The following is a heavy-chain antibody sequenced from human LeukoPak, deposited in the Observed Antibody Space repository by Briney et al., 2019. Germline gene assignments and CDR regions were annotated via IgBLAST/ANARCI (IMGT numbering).Heavy chain of an antibody. J-gene: IGHJ4*02. CDR3: ARAETYYYDSSGYSPDY. Sequence: PGGSLRLSCAASGFTFSSYWMHWVRQAPGKGLVWVSRINSDGSSTSYADSVKGRFTISRDNAKNTLYLQMNSLRAEDTAVYYCARAETYYYDSSGYSPDYWGQGTLVTVSS. V-gene: IGHV3-74*01. D-gene: IGHD3-22*01. CDR2: INSDGSST. CDR1: GFTFSSYW.